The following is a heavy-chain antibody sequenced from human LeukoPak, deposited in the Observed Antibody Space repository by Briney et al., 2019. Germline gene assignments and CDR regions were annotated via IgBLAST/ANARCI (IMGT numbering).Heavy chain of an antibody. CDR1: GFTFNNYP. D-gene: IGHD6-6*01. Sequence: GGSLRLSCAGSGFTFNNYPISWVRQTPGKGLEWVSAITGGADSTYYADSVKGRFTISRDNARNSLYLQMNSLRAEDTAIYYCARVDAALDYWGQGTLVTVSS. V-gene: IGHV3-23*01. CDR2: ITGGADST. CDR3: ARVDAALDY. J-gene: IGHJ4*02.